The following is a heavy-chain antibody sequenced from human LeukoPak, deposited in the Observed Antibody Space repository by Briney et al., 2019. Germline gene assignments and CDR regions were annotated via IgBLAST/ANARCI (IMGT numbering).Heavy chain of an antibody. V-gene: IGHV4-30-4*01. CDR3: ANFVVVTAIDYFDY. CDR2: IYYSGST. D-gene: IGHD2-21*02. J-gene: IGHJ4*02. CDR1: GGSISSGDYY. Sequence: SETLSLTCTVSGGSISSGDYYWSWIRQPPGKGLEWIGYIYYSGSTYYNPSLKSRVTISVDTSKNQFSLKLSSVTAADTAVYYCANFVVVTAIDYFDYWGQGTLVTVSS.